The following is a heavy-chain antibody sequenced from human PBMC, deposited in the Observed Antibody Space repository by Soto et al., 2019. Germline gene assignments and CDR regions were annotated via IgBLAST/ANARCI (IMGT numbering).Heavy chain of an antibody. CDR2: IYSGGST. D-gene: IGHD2-2*01. CDR3: ARDFAYCSSTSCYVTAFDI. Sequence: PGGSLRLSCAASGFTVSSNYMSWVRQAPGKGLEWVSVIYSGGSTYYADSVKGRFTISRDNSKNTLYLQMNSLRAEDTAVYYCARDFAYCSSTSCYVTAFDIWGQGTMVTVSS. J-gene: IGHJ3*02. CDR1: GFTVSSNY. V-gene: IGHV3-66*01.